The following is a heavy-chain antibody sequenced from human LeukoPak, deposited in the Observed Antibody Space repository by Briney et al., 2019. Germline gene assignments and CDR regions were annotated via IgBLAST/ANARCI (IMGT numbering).Heavy chain of an antibody. Sequence: GGSLRLSCAASEFTFSSYAMSWVRQAPGKGLEWVSTISGSGGSTYYAESVKGRFTISRDNAKNSLYLQMNSLRAEDTAVYYCARDGDSSSQIAFDYWGQGTLVTVSS. V-gene: IGHV3-23*01. CDR2: ISGSGGST. CDR3: ARDGDSSSQIAFDY. CDR1: EFTFSSYA. J-gene: IGHJ4*02. D-gene: IGHD6-13*01.